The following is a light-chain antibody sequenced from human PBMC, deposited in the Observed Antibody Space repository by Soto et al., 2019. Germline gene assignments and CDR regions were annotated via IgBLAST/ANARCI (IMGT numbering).Light chain of an antibody. CDR3: QQYQTLWT. V-gene: IGKV1-5*01. Sequence: DIQMTQSPSTLSASEGDRVTISCRASQSVSIWLGLYQQKPGRARKLLIYDDSSLESGVPSRFSGSASGTEFTLTISSLQPDDFATYYCQQYQTLWTFGQGTKV. CDR2: DDS. J-gene: IGKJ1*01. CDR1: QSVSIW.